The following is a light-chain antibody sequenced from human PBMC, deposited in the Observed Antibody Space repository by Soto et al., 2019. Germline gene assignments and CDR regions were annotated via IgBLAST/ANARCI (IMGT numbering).Light chain of an antibody. CDR1: SGHSNYA. CDR2: LNSDGSH. CDR3: QTWGTGIDV. V-gene: IGLV4-69*01. J-gene: IGLJ1*01. Sequence: QLVLTQSPSASASLGASVKLTCTLSSGHSNYAIAWHQQQPEKGPRYLMKLNSDGSHSKGDGIPDRFSGSSSGAERYLTISSLQSEDEADYYCQTWGTGIDVFGTGTKLTVL.